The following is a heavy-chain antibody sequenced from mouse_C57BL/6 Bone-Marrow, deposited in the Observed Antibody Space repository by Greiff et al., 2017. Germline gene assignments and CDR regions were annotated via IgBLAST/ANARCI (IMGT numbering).Heavy chain of an antibody. CDR3: ARENGYYAGYFDF. Sequence: VQLQQPGAELVKPGASVKLSCKASGYTFTSYWMQWVKQRPGQGLEWIGEIDPYDGDTNYNQKFKGKATLTVDTSSSTAYMQLSSLTSEDSAVYYCARENGYYAGYFDFWGKGTTLTVSS. D-gene: IGHD2-3*01. CDR1: GYTFTSYW. J-gene: IGHJ1*03. CDR2: IDPYDGDT. V-gene: IGHV1-50*01.